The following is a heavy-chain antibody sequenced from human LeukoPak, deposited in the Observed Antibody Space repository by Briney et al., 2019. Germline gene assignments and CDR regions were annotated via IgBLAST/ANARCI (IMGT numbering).Heavy chain of an antibody. Sequence: PGGSLRLSCAASGFTFSSYAMSWVRQAPGKGLEWVSYISSSGRTIYYADSVKGRFTISRNNAKNSLYLQMNSLRAEDTAVYYCASVLGDYYDSSGRPDYWGQGTLVTVSS. CDR2: ISSSGRTI. J-gene: IGHJ4*02. V-gene: IGHV3-48*03. CDR3: ASVLGDYYDSSGRPDY. D-gene: IGHD3-22*01. CDR1: GFTFSSYA.